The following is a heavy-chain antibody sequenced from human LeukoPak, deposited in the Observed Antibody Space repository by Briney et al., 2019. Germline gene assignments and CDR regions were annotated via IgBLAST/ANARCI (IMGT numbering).Heavy chain of an antibody. J-gene: IGHJ4*02. CDR1: GYSISSGYY. CDR2: IYYSGST. V-gene: IGHV4-38-2*02. Sequence: SETLSLTCTVSGYSISSGYYWGWIRQPPGKGLEWIGSIYYSGSTYYNPSLKSRVTISVDTSKNQFSLKLSSVTAADTAVYYCARDGDGYNLGYWGQGTLVTVSS. D-gene: IGHD5-24*01. CDR3: ARDGDGYNLGY.